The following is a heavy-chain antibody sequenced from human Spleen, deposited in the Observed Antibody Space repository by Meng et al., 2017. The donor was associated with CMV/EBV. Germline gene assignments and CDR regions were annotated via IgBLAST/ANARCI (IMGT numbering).Heavy chain of an antibody. CDR1: GFTFSSYG. J-gene: IGHJ6*02. V-gene: IGHV3-30*19. CDR3: ARADGVDTAMVMTLDTLDV. Sequence: GESLKISCAASGFTFSSYGMHWVRQAPGKGLEWVAVISYDGSNKYYADSVKGRFTISRDNSKNTLYLQMNSLRAEDTAVYYCARADGVDTAMVMTLDTLDVWGQGTTVTVSS. CDR2: ISYDGSNK. D-gene: IGHD5-18*01.